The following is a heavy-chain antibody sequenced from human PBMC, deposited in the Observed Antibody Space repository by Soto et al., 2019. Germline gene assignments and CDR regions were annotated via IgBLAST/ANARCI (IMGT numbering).Heavy chain of an antibody. CDR2: VTTSGDTM. V-gene: IGHV3-48*02. D-gene: IGHD3-10*01. CDR1: GFTFSRYN. Sequence: GGSLRLSCVASGFTFSRYNMHWVRQAPGKGLEWVAYVTTSGDTMFYADSVEGRFAISRDVAKNSVHLQMNSLGDEDTAVYYCVREEASGSSGLTYHYYYNGMDVWGQGTLVTVSS. CDR3: VREEASGSSGLTYHYYYNGMDV. J-gene: IGHJ6*02.